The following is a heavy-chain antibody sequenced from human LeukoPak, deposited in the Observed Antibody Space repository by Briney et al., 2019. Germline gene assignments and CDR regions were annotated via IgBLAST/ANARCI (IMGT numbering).Heavy chain of an antibody. V-gene: IGHV4-59*01. D-gene: IGHD2-2*02. CDR2: IYNSGRT. J-gene: IGHJ4*02. Sequence: SETLSLTCAVYGGSFSGYYWSWIRQPPGKGLEWIGYIYNSGRTYYNPSLKSRVTISVDTSKNQFSLNLSSLTAADTAVYYCARTQGYCSSTSCYTPFDYWGQGTLVTVSS. CDR1: GGSFSGYY. CDR3: ARTQGYCSSTSCYTPFDY.